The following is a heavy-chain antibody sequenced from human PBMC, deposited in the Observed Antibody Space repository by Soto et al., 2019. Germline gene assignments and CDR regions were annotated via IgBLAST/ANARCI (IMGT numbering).Heavy chain of an antibody. CDR1: GLTLSRYW. CDR3: ATKIVAATSDY. Sequence: GGSLILSCAVSGLTLSRYWMSWVRQAPGKGLEWVAVISYDGSNKYYADSVKGRFTISRDNSKNTLYLQMNSLRTEDTAVYYCATKIVAATSDYWGQGTLVTVSS. J-gene: IGHJ4*02. D-gene: IGHD2-15*01. V-gene: IGHV3-30*03. CDR2: ISYDGSNK.